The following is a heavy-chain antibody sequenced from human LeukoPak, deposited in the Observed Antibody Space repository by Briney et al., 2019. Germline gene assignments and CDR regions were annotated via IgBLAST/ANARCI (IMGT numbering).Heavy chain of an antibody. CDR2: ISNDGSYK. Sequence: GGSLRLSCAASGFTFRSYGMHWVRQAPGKGLEWVAVISNDGSYKYYIDSVKGRFSISRDNSKSTVYLQMNSLRAEDTAVYYCARDLTGDRGDAFDIWGQGTMVTVSS. D-gene: IGHD7-27*01. V-gene: IGHV3-30*03. CDR3: ARDLTGDRGDAFDI. J-gene: IGHJ3*02. CDR1: GFTFRSYG.